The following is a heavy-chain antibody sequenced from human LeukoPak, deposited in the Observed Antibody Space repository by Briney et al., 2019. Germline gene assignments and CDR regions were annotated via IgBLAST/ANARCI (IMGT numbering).Heavy chain of an antibody. CDR3: AKDWEYYYDSSGYYHGDY. CDR1: GFTFSSYA. V-gene: IGHV3-23*01. CDR2: ISGSGGST. D-gene: IGHD3-22*01. J-gene: IGHJ4*02. Sequence: GGSLRLSCAASGFTFSSYAMSWVRQAPGKGLEWVSAISGSGGSTYYADSVKGRFTISRDNSKNTLYLQMNSLRAEDMAVYYCAKDWEYYYDSSGYYHGDYWGQGTLVTVSS.